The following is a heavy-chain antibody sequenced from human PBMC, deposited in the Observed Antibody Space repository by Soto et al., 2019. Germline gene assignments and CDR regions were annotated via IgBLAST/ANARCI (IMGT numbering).Heavy chain of an antibody. CDR3: ARELRFLGEWVTAPFDY. V-gene: IGHV1-69*06. J-gene: IGHJ4*02. Sequence: QVQLVQSGAEVKKPGSSVKVSCKASGGTFSSYAISWVQQAPGQGLEWMGGIIPIFGTANYAQKFQGRVTITADKSTSTAYMELSSLRSEDTAVYYCARELRFLGEWVTAPFDYWGQGTLVTVSS. D-gene: IGHD3-3*01. CDR1: GGTFSSYA. CDR2: IIPIFGTA.